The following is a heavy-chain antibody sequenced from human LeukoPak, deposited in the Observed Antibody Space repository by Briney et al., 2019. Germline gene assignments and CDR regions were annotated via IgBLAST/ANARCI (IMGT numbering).Heavy chain of an antibody. D-gene: IGHD6-19*01. Sequence: SETLSLTCAVYGGSFSGYYWSWIRQPPGKGLEWIGEINHSGSTNYNPSLKSRVTISVDTSKNQFSLKLSSVTAADTAVYYCARGRRTAVAGSYWYFDLGGRGTLVTVSS. J-gene: IGHJ2*01. CDR2: INHSGST. CDR3: ARGRRTAVAGSYWYFDL. CDR1: GGSFSGYY. V-gene: IGHV4-34*01.